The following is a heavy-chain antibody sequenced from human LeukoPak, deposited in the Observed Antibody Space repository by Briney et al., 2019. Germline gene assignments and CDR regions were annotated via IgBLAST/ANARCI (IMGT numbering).Heavy chain of an antibody. V-gene: IGHV4-39*07. CDR2: IFYGGGT. CDR1: GGSISSSSYY. Sequence: PSETLSLTCTVRGGSISSSSYYWAWIGQPPGRGLEWIGSIFYGGGTYYNPSLKSRVTMSIDTSKNQFSLRLSSVTAADTAVFYCARVYDFWSGYYDLWGQGTLVTVSS. J-gene: IGHJ4*02. CDR3: ARVYDFWSGYYDL. D-gene: IGHD3-3*01.